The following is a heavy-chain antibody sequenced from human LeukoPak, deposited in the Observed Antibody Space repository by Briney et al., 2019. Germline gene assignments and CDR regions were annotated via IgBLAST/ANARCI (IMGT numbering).Heavy chain of an antibody. V-gene: IGHV3-48*01. D-gene: IGHD1-1*01. Sequence: GGSLRLSCAASGFTFSRYSMYWVRQAPGKGLEWISYISSSSSGTTYYADSVKGRFTISRDNARSSLYLQMNSVRVEDTAVYYCARPLTTNWYPGFDYWGQGTLVTVSS. CDR2: ISSSSSGTT. CDR1: GFTFSRYS. J-gene: IGHJ4*02. CDR3: ARPLTTNWYPGFDY.